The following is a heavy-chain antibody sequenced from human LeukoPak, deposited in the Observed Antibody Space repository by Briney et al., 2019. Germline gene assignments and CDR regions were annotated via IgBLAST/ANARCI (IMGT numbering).Heavy chain of an antibody. J-gene: IGHJ4*02. CDR3: ASFSGWSQGRRVY. CDR1: GYTLTELS. V-gene: IGHV1-24*01. CDR2: FDPEDGET. D-gene: IGHD6-19*01. Sequence: ASVKVSCKVSGYTLTELSMHWVRQAPGKGLEWMGGFDPEDGETIYAQKFQGRVTMTEDTSTDTAYMELSGLRSEDTAVYYCASFSGWSQGRRVYWGQGTLVTVSS.